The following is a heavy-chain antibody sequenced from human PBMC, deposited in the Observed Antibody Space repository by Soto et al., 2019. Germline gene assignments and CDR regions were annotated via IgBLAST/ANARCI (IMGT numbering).Heavy chain of an antibody. V-gene: IGHV6-1*01. J-gene: IGHJ6*02. CDR1: GDSASTTSGT. CDR2: TYYRSKWNT. Sequence: SQTLSLTSAISGDSASTTSGTCNWIRQCPSRGLEWLGRTYYRSKWNTDYAVSVKSRIDINPDTSRNQISLQLNSVTPEDTAVYYCARDRADVVIEPDAIWRGGDTYHYSPGGMDVWGQGTMVTVSS. D-gene: IGHD2-2*01. CDR3: ARDRADVVIEPDAIWRGGDTYHYSPGGMDV.